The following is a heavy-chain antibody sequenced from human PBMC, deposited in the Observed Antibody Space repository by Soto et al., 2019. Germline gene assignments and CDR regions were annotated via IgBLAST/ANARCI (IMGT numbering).Heavy chain of an antibody. CDR3: ARHSNEYRKSLDF. D-gene: IGHD1-1*01. V-gene: IGHV4-59*08. Sequence: SSETLSLTCTVSGGSISGYYWSWIRQPPGKGLEWIVYIYYSGSSNSNPSLKSRVTISVDTSKNQFSLKLSSVTAADTAVYYCARHSNEYRKSLDFWGQGTLVTVSS. J-gene: IGHJ4*02. CDR1: GGSISGYY. CDR2: IYYSGSS.